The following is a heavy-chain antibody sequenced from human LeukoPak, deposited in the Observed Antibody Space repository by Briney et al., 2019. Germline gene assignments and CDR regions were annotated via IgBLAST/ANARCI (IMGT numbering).Heavy chain of an antibody. CDR3: ARPGEGIAVAAYYFDY. CDR1: GYTFTGYY. V-gene: IGHV1-2*02. J-gene: IGHJ4*02. CDR2: INPNSGGT. D-gene: IGHD6-19*01. Sequence: LRASVKVSCKASGYTFTGYYMHWVRQAPGQGLEWMGWINPNSGGTNYAQKFQGRVTMTRDTSISTAYMELSRLRSDDTAVYYCARPGEGIAVAAYYFDYWGQGTLVTVSS.